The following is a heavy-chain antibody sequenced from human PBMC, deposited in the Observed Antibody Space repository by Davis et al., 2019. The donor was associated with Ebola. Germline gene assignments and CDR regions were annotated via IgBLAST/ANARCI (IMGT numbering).Heavy chain of an antibody. CDR1: GGSISSYY. J-gene: IGHJ6*02. CDR2: IYYSGST. Sequence: SETLSLTCTVSGGSISSYYWSWIRQPPGKGLEWIGYIYYSGSTNYNPSLKSRVTISVDTSKNQFSLKLSSVTAADTAVYYCARRRRLRIIYYYYGMDVWGQGTTVTVSS. V-gene: IGHV4-59*08. CDR3: ARRRRLRIIYYYYGMDV. D-gene: IGHD6-25*01.